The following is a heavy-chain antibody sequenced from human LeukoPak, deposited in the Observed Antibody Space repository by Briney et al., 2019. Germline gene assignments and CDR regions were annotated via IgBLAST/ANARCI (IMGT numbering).Heavy chain of an antibody. J-gene: IGHJ6*03. CDR2: ISISGSTT. Sequence: GESLRLSCAASGFTFSDYYMSWVRQAPGKGLEWLSYISISGSTTYYADSVKGRFTISRDNAKNSVFLQMNSLRAEDTAVYYCAATRYYYYMDVWGKGTTVTVS. CDR1: GFTFSDYY. V-gene: IGHV3-11*04. CDR3: AATRYYYYMDV. D-gene: IGHD1-1*01.